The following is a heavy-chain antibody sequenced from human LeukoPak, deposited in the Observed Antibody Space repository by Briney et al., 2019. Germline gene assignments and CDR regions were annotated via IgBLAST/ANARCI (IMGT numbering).Heavy chain of an antibody. D-gene: IGHD1-14*01. V-gene: IGHV3-30*18. J-gene: IGHJ3*02. CDR3: AKYAYKYNAPDGFDM. CDR1: GFTFSSYG. Sequence: GVALRLSCAGSGFTFSSYGMLWVRQAPGKGLAWVAVISYDGSNKYYADSVKGRFTISRDNSKNTLYLQMNSLRAEDTAVYFCAKYAYKYNAPDGFDMWCQGTMVIVSS. CDR2: ISYDGSNK.